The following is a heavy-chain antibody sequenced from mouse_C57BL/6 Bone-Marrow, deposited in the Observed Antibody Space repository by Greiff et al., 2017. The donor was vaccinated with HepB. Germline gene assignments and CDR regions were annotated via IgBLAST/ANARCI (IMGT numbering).Heavy chain of an antibody. Sequence: GGGLVQPGGSMKLSCVASGFTFSNYWMNWVRQSPEKGLEWAAQIRLKSDNYATHYAESVKGRFTISRDDSKSSVYLQMNNIRAEDTGIYYCTGGYDYDGAWFAYWGQGTLVTVSA. CDR1: GFTFSNYW. CDR3: TGGYDYDGAWFAY. J-gene: IGHJ3*01. CDR2: IRLKSDNYAT. V-gene: IGHV6-3*01. D-gene: IGHD2-4*01.